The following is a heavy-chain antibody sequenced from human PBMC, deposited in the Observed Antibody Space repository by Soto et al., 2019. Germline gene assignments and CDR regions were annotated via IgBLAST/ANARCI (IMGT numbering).Heavy chain of an antibody. CDR2: INHSGST. D-gene: IGHD2-21*02. CDR1: GGSFSGYY. J-gene: IGHJ6*02. CDR3: ARVRLVVTAPTPPAYYYHGMDV. V-gene: IGHV4-34*01. Sequence: QVQLQQWGAGLLKPSETLSLTCAVYGGSFSGYYWSWIRQPPGKGLEWIGEINHSGSTNYNPSRNSRVTISVDTSKNQFSLKLSSVTAADTAVYYCARVRLVVTAPTPPAYYYHGMDVWGQGTTVTVSS.